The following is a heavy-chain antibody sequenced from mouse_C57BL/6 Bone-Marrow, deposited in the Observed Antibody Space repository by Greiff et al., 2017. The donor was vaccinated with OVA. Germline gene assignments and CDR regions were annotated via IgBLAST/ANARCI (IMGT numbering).Heavy chain of an antibody. D-gene: IGHD1-1*01. CDR1: GYTFTDYY. J-gene: IGHJ4*01. Sequence: EVQLQQSGPELVKPGASVKISCKASGYTFTDYYMNWVKQSHGKSLEWIGDINPNNGGTSYNQKFKGKATLTVDKSSSTAYMELRSLTSEDSAVYYCAREVTTVVATSSLDYWGQGTSVTVSS. V-gene: IGHV1-26*01. CDR2: INPNNGGT. CDR3: AREVTTVVATSSLDY.